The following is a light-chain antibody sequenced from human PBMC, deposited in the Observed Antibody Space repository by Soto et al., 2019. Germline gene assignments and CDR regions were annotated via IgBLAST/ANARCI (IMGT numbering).Light chain of an antibody. CDR1: QAITGTY. CDR3: QQYGMSKRWT. Sequence: EVVLTQSPGTLSLSPGERVTLSCRASQAITGTYLAWYQQKPGQAPRLLIHGASTRATGVPDRFSGGGTGTDFSLKISRQEPEDFAVYYCQQYGMSKRWTFGQGTKIEV. J-gene: IGKJ1*01. CDR2: GAS. V-gene: IGKV3-20*01.